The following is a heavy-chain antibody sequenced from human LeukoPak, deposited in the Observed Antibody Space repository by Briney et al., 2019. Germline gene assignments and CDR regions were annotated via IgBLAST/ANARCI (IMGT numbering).Heavy chain of an antibody. J-gene: IGHJ4*02. V-gene: IGHV4-34*01. D-gene: IGHD3-9*01. CDR1: GGSFSDYF. CDR3: ARHMRVLRYFDWLRPFDY. Sequence: SETLSLTCAVYGGSFSDYFWRWIRQPPGKGLEWIGEINHTGSTNYNPSLKSRVSISVDTSNNQFSLKLSSVTAADTAVYYCARHMRVLRYFDWLRPFDYWGQGTLVTVSS. CDR2: INHTGST.